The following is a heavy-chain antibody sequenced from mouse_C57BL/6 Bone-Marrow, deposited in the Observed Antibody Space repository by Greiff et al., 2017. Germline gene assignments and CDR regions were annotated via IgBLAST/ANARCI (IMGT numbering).Heavy chain of an antibody. CDR3: AREKYYAMDY. CDR1: GYTFTNYW. CDR2: IYPGGGYT. Sequence: QVQLQQSGAELVRPGTSVKMSCKASGYTFTNYWIGWAKQRPGHGLEWIGDIYPGGGYTNYNEKFKGKATLTADKSSSTAYMQVSSLTSEDSAIYYCAREKYYAMDYWGQGTSVTVTS. V-gene: IGHV1-63*01. J-gene: IGHJ4*01.